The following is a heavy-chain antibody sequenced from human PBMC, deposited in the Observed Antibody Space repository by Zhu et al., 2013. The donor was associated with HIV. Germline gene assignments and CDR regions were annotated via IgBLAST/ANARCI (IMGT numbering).Heavy chain of an antibody. D-gene: IGHD6-19*01. Sequence: QVQLVQSGAEVKKPGASVKVSCKASGYTFTSYAMHWVRQAPGQRLEWMGWINAGNGNTKYSQKFQGRVTITRDTSASTAYMELSSLRSEDTAVYYCARPGRIAVAGNFWNYWGQGTLVTVSS. CDR1: GYTFTSYA. J-gene: IGHJ4*02. CDR3: ARPGRIAVAGNFWNY. V-gene: IGHV1-3*01. CDR2: INAGNGNT.